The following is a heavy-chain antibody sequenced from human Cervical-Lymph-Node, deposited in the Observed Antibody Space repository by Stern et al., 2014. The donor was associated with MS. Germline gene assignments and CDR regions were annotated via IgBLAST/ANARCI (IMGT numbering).Heavy chain of an antibody. Sequence: QLVESGGGLVQPGGSLRLSCAASGFTLSSYWMHWVRQAPGKGLVWVSRVNRDGTSISYADSVKGRFTISRDNAKNTLYLQMNSLRAEDTAVYYCATDPYYFDYWGQGALVTVSS. CDR3: ATDPYYFDY. V-gene: IGHV3-74*02. CDR2: VNRDGTSI. CDR1: GFTLSSYW. J-gene: IGHJ4*02.